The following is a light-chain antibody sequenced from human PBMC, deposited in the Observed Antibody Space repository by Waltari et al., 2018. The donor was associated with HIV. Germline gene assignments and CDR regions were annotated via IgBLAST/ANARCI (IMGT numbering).Light chain of an antibody. CDR3: AAWDDSLNGLI. CDR1: DSNLGKNT. Sequence: QSVLTQSPSASGTPVPRVIIPCSGSDSNLGKNTLNWYQPDTGMAPKLLIYLNNQRPSGVPDRFSGSKSGTAGSLAISGLQSEDEADYYCAAWDDSLNGLIFGGGTRLTVL. V-gene: IGLV1-44*01. CDR2: LNN. J-gene: IGLJ2*01.